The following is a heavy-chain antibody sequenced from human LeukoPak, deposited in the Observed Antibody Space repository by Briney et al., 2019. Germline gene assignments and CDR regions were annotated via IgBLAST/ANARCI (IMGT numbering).Heavy chain of an antibody. J-gene: IGHJ3*02. CDR1: GFTFSSYW. D-gene: IGHD2-15*01. CDR2: IYYSGST. Sequence: GSLRLSCAASGFTFSSYWMSWVRQAPGKGLEWIGSIYYSGSTYYNPSLKSRVTISVDTSKNQFSLKLSSVTAADTAVYYCASSLVSVVAANAAFDIWGQGTMVTVSS. CDR3: ASSLVSVVAANAAFDI. V-gene: IGHV4-39*01.